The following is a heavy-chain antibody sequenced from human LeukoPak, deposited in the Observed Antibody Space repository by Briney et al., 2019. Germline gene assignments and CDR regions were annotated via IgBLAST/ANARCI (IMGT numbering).Heavy chain of an antibody. V-gene: IGHV4-4*07. D-gene: IGHD3-22*01. CDR3: ARGSTMIPSSNCYFDY. CDR1: GGSISSYY. J-gene: IGHJ4*02. CDR2: IYTSGST. Sequence: PSETLSLTCTVSGGSISSYYWSWIRQPAGKGLEWIGRIYTSGSTNYNPSLKSRVTMSVDTSKNQFSLKLSSVTAADTAVYYCARGSTMIPSSNCYFDYWGQGTLVTVSS.